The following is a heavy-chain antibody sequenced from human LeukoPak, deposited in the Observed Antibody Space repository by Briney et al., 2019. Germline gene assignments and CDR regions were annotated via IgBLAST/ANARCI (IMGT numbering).Heavy chain of an antibody. CDR2: ISGSGGGT. V-gene: IGHV3-23*01. CDR3: AKRLGGWFFD. J-gene: IGHJ4*02. Sequence: GGSLRLSCAASGFTFSNYAMSWVRQAPGKGLEWVSAISGSGGGTYYADSVKGRSTISRDNSKNTLYLQINSLRAEDTAVFYCAKRLGGWFFDYGAREPLLPVSS. D-gene: IGHD6-19*01. CDR1: GFTFSNYA.